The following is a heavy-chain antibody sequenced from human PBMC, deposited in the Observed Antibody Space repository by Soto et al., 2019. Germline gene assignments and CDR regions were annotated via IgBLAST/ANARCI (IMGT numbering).Heavy chain of an antibody. CDR1: GFTVSSNY. Sequence: PGGSLRLSCAASGFTVSSNYMSWVRQAPGKGLEWVSVIYSGGSTYYADSVKGRFTISRDNSKNTLYLQMNSLRAEDTAVYYCARVRIAARRSLDYWGQGTLVTVSS. J-gene: IGHJ4*02. CDR3: ARVRIAARRSLDY. V-gene: IGHV3-53*01. CDR2: IYSGGST. D-gene: IGHD6-6*01.